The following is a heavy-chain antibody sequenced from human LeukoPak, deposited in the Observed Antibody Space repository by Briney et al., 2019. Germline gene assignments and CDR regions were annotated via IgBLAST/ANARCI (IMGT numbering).Heavy chain of an antibody. V-gene: IGHV3-30-3*02. J-gene: IGHJ6*03. Sequence: QSGGSLRLSCAASGFTFSSYAMHWVRQAPGKGLEWVAVISYDGSNKYYADSVKGRFTISRDNSKNTLYLQMNSLRAEDTAVYYCAKSPHIAARKGDYYMDVWGKGTTVTVSS. D-gene: IGHD6-6*01. CDR3: AKSPHIAARKGDYYMDV. CDR1: GFTFSSYA. CDR2: ISYDGSNK.